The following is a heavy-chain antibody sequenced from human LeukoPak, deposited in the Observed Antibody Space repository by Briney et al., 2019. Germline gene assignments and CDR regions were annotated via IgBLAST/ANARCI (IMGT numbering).Heavy chain of an antibody. CDR2: INSDGSTT. J-gene: IGHJ4*02. CDR1: GFTFNTYS. D-gene: IGHD1-26*01. V-gene: IGHV3-74*01. CDR3: ARRSSGSPPFYFDY. Sequence: PGGSLRLSCSASGFTFNTYSMNWVRQAPGKGLVWVSRINSDGSTTNYADSVKGRFTISRDNAKNTLYLQMNSLRAEDTAMYYCARRSSGSPPFYFDYWGQGTLVTVSS.